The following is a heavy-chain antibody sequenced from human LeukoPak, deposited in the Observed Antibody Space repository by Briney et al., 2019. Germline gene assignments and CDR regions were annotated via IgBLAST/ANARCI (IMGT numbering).Heavy chain of an antibody. J-gene: IGHJ3*01. CDR3: ARENDGFDL. V-gene: IGHV3-7*04. CDR2: IKQDGSQK. Sequence: GCALRLSCAGSGFTSSSYWKSWVRHPPAQGLEWVVNIKQDGSQKYYMDSVKGRVTISRDNAKNSVDLQMNSLRAEDTAVYYCARENDGFDLWGQGTMVTVSS. CDR1: GFTSSSYW.